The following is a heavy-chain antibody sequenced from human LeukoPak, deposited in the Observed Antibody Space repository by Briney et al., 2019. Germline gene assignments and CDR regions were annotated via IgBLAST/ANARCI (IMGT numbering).Heavy chain of an antibody. CDR2: INPNSGGT. V-gene: IGHV1-2*02. D-gene: IGHD2-2*01. CDR1: GYTFTGYY. CDR3: AREAPLGYCSSTSCYPVGWFDP. J-gene: IGHJ5*02. Sequence: GASVKVSCKASGYTFTGYYMHWVRQAPGQGLEWMGWINPNSGGTNYAQKFQGRVTMTRETSISTAYMELSRLRSDDTAVYYCAREAPLGYCSSTSCYPVGWFDPWGQGTLVTVSS.